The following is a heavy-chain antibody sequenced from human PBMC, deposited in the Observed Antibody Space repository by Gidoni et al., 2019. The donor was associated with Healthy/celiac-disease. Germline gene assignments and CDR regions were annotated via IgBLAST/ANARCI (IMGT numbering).Heavy chain of an antibody. Sequence: VQLVQCGAEVKKPGGSVKVSCRASEGTLGSYALSWVRQVTGQGLEWMGRIIPILGRANYAPEVQGIVTITADKSTSTAYMELSSLSSEDTAVYYCASRPPSDYDFWSVYYGPSDIWGQGTMVTVSS. CDR1: EGTLGSYA. J-gene: IGHJ3*02. V-gene: IGHV1-69*04. CDR2: IIPILGRA. D-gene: IGHD3-3*01. CDR3: ASRPPSDYDFWSVYYGPSDI.